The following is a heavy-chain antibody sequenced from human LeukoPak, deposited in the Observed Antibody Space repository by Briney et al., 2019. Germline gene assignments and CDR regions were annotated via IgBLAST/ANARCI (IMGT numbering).Heavy chain of an antibody. CDR3: ARFQGGSYIADDY. Sequence: ASVKVSCKASGGTFSSYAISWVRQAPGQGLEWMGRIIPILGIANYAQKFQGRVTITADKSTSPAYMELSSLRSEDTAVYYCARFQGGSYIADDYWGQGTLVTVSS. CDR2: IIPILGIA. J-gene: IGHJ4*02. D-gene: IGHD1-26*01. V-gene: IGHV1-69*04. CDR1: GGTFSSYA.